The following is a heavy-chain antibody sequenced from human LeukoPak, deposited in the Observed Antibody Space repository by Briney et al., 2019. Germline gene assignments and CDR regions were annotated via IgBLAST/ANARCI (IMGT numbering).Heavy chain of an antibody. Sequence: ASVNVSCKASGYTFTGYYMHWVRQAPGQGLEWMGWINPNSGDTNYAQKFQGWDTMTRDTSISTAYMELSRLRSDDTAVYYCARDFRTVPNSRGDAFDIWGQGTMVTVSS. CDR1: GYTFTGYY. D-gene: IGHD4-17*01. CDR2: INPNSGDT. J-gene: IGHJ3*02. CDR3: ARDFRTVPNSRGDAFDI. V-gene: IGHV1-2*04.